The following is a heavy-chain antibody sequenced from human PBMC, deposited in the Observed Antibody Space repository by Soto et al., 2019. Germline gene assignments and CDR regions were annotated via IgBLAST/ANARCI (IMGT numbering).Heavy chain of an antibody. CDR2: VFYGGT. CDR1: GRSMSSNY. V-gene: IGHV4-59*03. D-gene: IGHD4-4*01. Sequence: PSETLSLTCSVSGRSMSSNYWSWLRQSPDKGLEWLGYVFYGGTDYNPSLGGRVSMSVQTSKSQFSLTLSSVNAADTAVYYCAAYRGALYFDFWGQGIQVTVSS. J-gene: IGHJ4*02. CDR3: AAYRGALYFDF.